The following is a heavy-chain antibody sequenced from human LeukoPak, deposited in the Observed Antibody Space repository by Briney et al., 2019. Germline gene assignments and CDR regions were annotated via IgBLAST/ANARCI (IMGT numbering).Heavy chain of an antibody. CDR1: GGTFSSYA. V-gene: IGHV1-69*05. Sequence: ASVKVSCKASGGTFSSYAISWVRQAPGQGLEWMGGIIPIFGTANYAQKFQGRVTITTDESTSTACMELSSLRSEDTAVYYCARDAGQYYDSSGYYIWGQGTLVTVSS. J-gene: IGHJ4*02. CDR3: ARDAGQYYDSSGYYI. CDR2: IIPIFGTA. D-gene: IGHD3-22*01.